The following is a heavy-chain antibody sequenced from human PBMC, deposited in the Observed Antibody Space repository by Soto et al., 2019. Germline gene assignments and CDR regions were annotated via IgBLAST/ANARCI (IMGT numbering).Heavy chain of an antibody. Sequence: RRLSWAACGFTFADYDMHWVRQAPGKGLEWVSGINWKSGDIGYADSVKGRFSFSRDNAKNSLYLQMNSLRVEDTAFYYCTRDRYGDYGMDVWGQGTTVTVSS. D-gene: IGHD4-17*01. J-gene: IGHJ6*02. CDR3: TRDRYGDYGMDV. CDR2: INWKSGDI. CDR1: GFTFADYD. V-gene: IGHV3-9*01.